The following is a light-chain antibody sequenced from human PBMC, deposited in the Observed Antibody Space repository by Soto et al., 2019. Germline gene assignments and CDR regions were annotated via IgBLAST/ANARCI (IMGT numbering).Light chain of an antibody. V-gene: IGKV1-5*01. CDR3: QQYNSYWT. CDR2: DVS. Sequence: DIQMTQSPSTLSASVGDRVTITCRASQSISSWLAWYQQKPGKAPKLLLYDVSSLESGVPSRFSGSASGTEFTLTISSLQPDDFATYYCQQYNSYWTFGQGTKVDIK. J-gene: IGKJ1*01. CDR1: QSISSW.